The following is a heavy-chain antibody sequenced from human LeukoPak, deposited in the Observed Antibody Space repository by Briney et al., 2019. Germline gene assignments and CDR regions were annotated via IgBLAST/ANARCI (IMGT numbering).Heavy chain of an antibody. CDR2: IYSGGST. V-gene: IGHV3-53*01. J-gene: IGHJ6*02. D-gene: IGHD2-15*01. CDR3: ASANIVATTLDIVVVVAATGYYYYYGMDV. CDR1: GFTVSSNY. Sequence: GGSLRLSCAASGFTVSSNYMSWVRQAPGKGLEWVSVIYSGGSTYYADSVKGRFTISRDNSKNTLYLQMNSLRAEDTAVYYCASANIVATTLDIVVVVAATGYYYYYGMDVWGQGTTVTVSS.